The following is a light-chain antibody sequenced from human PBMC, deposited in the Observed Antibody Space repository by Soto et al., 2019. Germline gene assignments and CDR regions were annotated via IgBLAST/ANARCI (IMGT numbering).Light chain of an antibody. CDR2: TAS. J-gene: IGKJ4*01. V-gene: IGKV1-39*01. CDR1: QSISSY. CDR3: QQYNNWPL. Sequence: DIQMTQSPSSLSASVGDRVTITCRASQSISSYLIWYQQKPGKAPKLLIYTASSLQSGVPSRFSGSGSGTEFTLTIGGLQSEDFAVYYCQQYNNWPLFGGGTKVDIK.